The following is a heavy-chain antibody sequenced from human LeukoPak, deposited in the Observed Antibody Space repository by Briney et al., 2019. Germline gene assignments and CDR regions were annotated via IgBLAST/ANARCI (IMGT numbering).Heavy chain of an antibody. J-gene: IGHJ4*02. D-gene: IGHD3-22*01. CDR3: ATSSGYGFLFEY. CDR2: FDPEDGET. V-gene: IGHV1-24*01. Sequence: GASVKVSCKVSGYTLTDLSMHWVRQGPGKGLEWMGGFDPEDGETIYAQNFQGRVTMTEDTSTDTAYMEVRSLRSEDTAVYYCATSSGYGFLFEYWGQGTLVTVSS. CDR1: GYTLTDLS.